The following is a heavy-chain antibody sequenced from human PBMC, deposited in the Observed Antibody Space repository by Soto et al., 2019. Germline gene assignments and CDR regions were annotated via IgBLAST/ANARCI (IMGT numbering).Heavy chain of an antibody. V-gene: IGHV3-23*01. D-gene: IGHD3-10*01. CDR2: ISASGGST. CDR1: GFTFSSYV. Sequence: PGGSLRLSCAVSGFTFSSYVMTWVRQAPGKGLEWVSAISASGGSTYYADSVKGRFTISRDNSKNTLYLQMNTLRAEDSAVYYCAKGHTTLVPQGYIEYHYYYMDVWGKGTTVTVAS. CDR3: AKGHTTLVPQGYIEYHYYYMDV. J-gene: IGHJ6*03.